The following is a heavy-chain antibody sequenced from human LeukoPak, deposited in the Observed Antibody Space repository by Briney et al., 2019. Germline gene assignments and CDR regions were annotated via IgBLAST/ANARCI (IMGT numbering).Heavy chain of an antibody. J-gene: IGHJ4*02. CDR3: ARLDRGRRYSYDRDY. CDR2: TRNKANSYTT. Sequence: PGGSLRLSCAASGFTFSDHYMDWVRQAPGKGLEWVGRTRNKANSYTTEYAASVKGRFTISRDDSKNSLYLQMNSLKTEDTAVYYCARLDRGRRYSYDRDYWGQGTLVTVSS. V-gene: IGHV3-72*01. CDR1: GFTFSDHY. D-gene: IGHD5-18*01.